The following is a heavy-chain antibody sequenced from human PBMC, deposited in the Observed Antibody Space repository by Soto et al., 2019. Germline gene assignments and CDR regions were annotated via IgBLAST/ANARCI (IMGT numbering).Heavy chain of an antibody. CDR1: GGSISSGGYY. V-gene: IGHV4-30-4*01. CDR3: ARGSYYYDSPGYYHY. CDR2: IYYSGST. D-gene: IGHD3-22*01. Sequence: PSETLSLACTVSGGSISSGGYYWSWIRQPPGKGLEWIGYIYYSGSTYYNPSLKSRVTISVDTSKNQFSLKLSSVTAADTAVYYCARGSYYYDSPGYYHYWGQGILVTVSS. J-gene: IGHJ4*02.